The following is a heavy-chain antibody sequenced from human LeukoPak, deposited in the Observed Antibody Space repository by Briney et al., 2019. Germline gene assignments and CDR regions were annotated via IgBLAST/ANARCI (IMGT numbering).Heavy chain of an antibody. CDR3: ASVESSGYFPWFDP. CDR2: IKQDGSEK. CDR1: GFAFSSYW. V-gene: IGHV3-7*01. J-gene: IGHJ5*02. Sequence: GGSLRLSCVASGFAFSSYWMSWVRQAPGKGLEWVASIKQDGSEKYYVDSLKGRFTISRDNAKNSLLLQLNSLKAEDTAVYYCASVESSGYFPWFDPWGQGTLVTVSS. D-gene: IGHD3-22*01.